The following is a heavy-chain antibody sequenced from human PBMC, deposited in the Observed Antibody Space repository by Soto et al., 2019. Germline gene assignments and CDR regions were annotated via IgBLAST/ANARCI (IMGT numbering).Heavy chain of an antibody. J-gene: IGHJ2*01. D-gene: IGHD6-19*01. CDR3: AQTLGLAVAGPGRFDL. CDR1: GGTFSRYA. V-gene: IGHV1-69*12. CDR2: ITPMFGTA. Sequence: QVQLVQSGAEVKKYGSSVKVSCKASGGTFSRYAISWVRQAPGQGLEWMGGITPMFGTANYAQRFQGRVTCTADESTSTAYMQLSSLRSDDTAVYYCAQTLGLAVAGPGRFDLWGRGTLVTVSS.